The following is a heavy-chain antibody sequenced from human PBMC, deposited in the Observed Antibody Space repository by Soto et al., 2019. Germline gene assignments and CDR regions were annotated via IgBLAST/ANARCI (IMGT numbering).Heavy chain of an antibody. CDR3: ARESGYGDY. Sequence: EVQLVESGGALVQPGGSLRLSCAASGFTFSSYWMAWVRQAPGKGLEWVASLKSDGSEIYYVGSVKGRFTISRDNAKNSLYLQMDSLRDEDTAVCYGARESGYGDYWGQGTQVTVSS. CDR2: LKSDGSEI. V-gene: IGHV3-7*01. CDR1: GFTFSSYW. J-gene: IGHJ4*02. D-gene: IGHD6-25*01.